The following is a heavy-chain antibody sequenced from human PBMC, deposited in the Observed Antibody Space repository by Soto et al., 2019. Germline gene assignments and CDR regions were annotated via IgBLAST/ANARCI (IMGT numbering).Heavy chain of an antibody. Sequence: EVQLVESGGGLVKPGGSLRLSCAASGFTFSSYTLNWVRQAPGKGLEWVSSISSSSNYIYYADSVKGRFTIPRGNPKKSLDLHMKSLSAEATAVYYRAGGDDNFDHWGQGTLVTVSS. D-gene: IGHD3-16*01. CDR1: GFTFSSYT. CDR3: AGGDDNFDH. J-gene: IGHJ5*02. CDR2: ISSSSNYI. V-gene: IGHV3-21*01.